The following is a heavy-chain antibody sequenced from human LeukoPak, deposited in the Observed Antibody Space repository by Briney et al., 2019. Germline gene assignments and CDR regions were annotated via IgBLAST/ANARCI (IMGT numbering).Heavy chain of an antibody. D-gene: IGHD3-10*01. J-gene: IGHJ6*02. CDR1: GGTFTSYG. CDR2: ISAYNGNT. Sequence: GASVKVSCKASGGTFTSYGISWVRQAPGQGLEWMGWISAYNGNTNYAQKLQGRVTMTTDTSTSTAYMELRSLRSDDTAVYYCARDSRGDYYYGMDVWGQGTTVTVSS. V-gene: IGHV1-18*01. CDR3: ARDSRGDYYYGMDV.